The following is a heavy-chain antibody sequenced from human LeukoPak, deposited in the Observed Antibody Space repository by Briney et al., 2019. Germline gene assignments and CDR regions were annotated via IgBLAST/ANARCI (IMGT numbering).Heavy chain of an antibody. CDR3: AKDKEWELLRYYFDY. CDR2: ISGSGGST. V-gene: IGHV3-23*01. Sequence: GGSLRLSCAASGFTFSSYAMSWVRQAPGKGLEWVSAISGSGGSTYYADSVKGRFTISRDNSKNTLYLQMNSLRAEDTAVYYCAKDKEWELLRYYFDYWGQGTLVTVSS. J-gene: IGHJ4*02. CDR1: GFTFSSYA. D-gene: IGHD1-26*01.